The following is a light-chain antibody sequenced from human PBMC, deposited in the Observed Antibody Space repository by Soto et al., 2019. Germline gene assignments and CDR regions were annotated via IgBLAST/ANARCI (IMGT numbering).Light chain of an antibody. CDR3: QQRSNWPPT. CDR2: DAS. Sequence: EIVLTQAPGTLSPSPGERATLSCRASQSVSNNYLAWYQQKPGQAPRLLIYDASNRATGIPARFSGSGSGTDFTLTISSLEPEDFAVYYCQQRSNWPPTFGQGTKVDI. J-gene: IGKJ1*01. V-gene: IGKV3-11*01. CDR1: QSVSNNY.